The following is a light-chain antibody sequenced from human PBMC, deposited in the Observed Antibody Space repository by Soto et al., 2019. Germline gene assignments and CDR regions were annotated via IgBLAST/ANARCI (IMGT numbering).Light chain of an antibody. CDR3: CSYTTSNTCQIV. CDR2: DVS. J-gene: IGLJ1*01. CDR1: SSDVGGYNY. V-gene: IGLV2-14*01. Sequence: QSVLTQPASVSGSPGQSITISCTGTSSDVGGYNYVSWYQQHPGKAPKFMIYDVSNRPSGVSNRFSGSKSGNTASLTISSLQAEDEADYYCCSYTTSNTCQIVFGTGTKVTVL.